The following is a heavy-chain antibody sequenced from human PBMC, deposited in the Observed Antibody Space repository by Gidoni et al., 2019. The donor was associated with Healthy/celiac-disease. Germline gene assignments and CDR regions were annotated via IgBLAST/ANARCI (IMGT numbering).Heavy chain of an antibody. D-gene: IGHD6-19*01. J-gene: IGHJ4*02. CDR2: INWNGGST. V-gene: IGHV3-20*01. CDR3: ARASSPGYSSGWVDY. Sequence: EVQLVESGGGVVRPGGSLRLSCAASGFPFDDYGMSWVRQAPGKGLEWVSGINWNGGSTGYADSVKGRFTISRDNAKNSLYLQMNSLRAEDTALYHCARASSPGYSSGWVDYWGQGTLVTVSS. CDR1: GFPFDDYG.